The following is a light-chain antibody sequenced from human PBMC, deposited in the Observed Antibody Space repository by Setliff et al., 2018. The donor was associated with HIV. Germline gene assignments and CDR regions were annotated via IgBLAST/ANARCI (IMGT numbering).Light chain of an antibody. CDR3: QVWDSSSDHYV. V-gene: IGLV3-21*04. Sequence: YELTQPPSVSVAPGETARITCGGLNIGPKSVHWYQQRPGQAPLLVIYYNSDRPSGVPERFSGSNSGNTATLTISKVEAGDEADYYCQVWDSSSDHYVFATGTKV. J-gene: IGLJ1*01. CDR2: YNS. CDR1: NIGPKS.